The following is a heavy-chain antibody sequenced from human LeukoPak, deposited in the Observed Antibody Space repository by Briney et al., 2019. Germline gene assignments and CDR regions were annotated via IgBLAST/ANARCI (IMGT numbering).Heavy chain of an antibody. CDR1: DGSFSGYY. J-gene: IGHJ4*02. V-gene: IGHV4-34*01. Sequence: SETLSLTCAVYDGSFSGYYWNWIRQPPGKGLEWIGEINHSGSTNYNPSLKSRVTISVDTSKNQFSLKLSSVTAADTAVYYCVRATVERYSNYGDWGQGTLVTVSS. CDR2: INHSGST. CDR3: VRATVERYSNYGD. D-gene: IGHD4-11*01.